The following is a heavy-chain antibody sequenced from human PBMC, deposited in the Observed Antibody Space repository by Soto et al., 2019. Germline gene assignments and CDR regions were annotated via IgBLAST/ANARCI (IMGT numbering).Heavy chain of an antibody. J-gene: IGHJ3*02. D-gene: IGHD3-22*01. CDR3: ARDQGIVVVIGGGAFDI. CDR1: GGTFSSYA. V-gene: IGHV1-69*01. CDR2: IIPIFGTA. Sequence: QVQLVQSGAEVKKPGSSVKVSCKASGGTFSSYAISWVRQAPGQGLEWMGGIIPIFGTANYAQKFQSRVTITADESTSTAYMELSSLRSEDTAVYYCARDQGIVVVIGGGAFDIWGQGTMVTVSS.